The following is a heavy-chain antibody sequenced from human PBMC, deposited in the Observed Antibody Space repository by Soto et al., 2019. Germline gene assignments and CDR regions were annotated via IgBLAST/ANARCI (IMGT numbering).Heavy chain of an antibody. D-gene: IGHD3-3*01. J-gene: IGHJ4*02. V-gene: IGHV3-48*02. CDR1: DFTFSPYG. CDR3: ARDRSTILGVVTPIDY. CDR2: ISSSGSII. Sequence: WGSLIISCGSSDFTFSPYGMNWVRQAPGKGLEWVSYISSSGSIIYYADSVSGRFTVSRDNAKITLYLEMDGLRDEDTAVYYCARDRSTILGVVTPIDYWGQGALVTVSS.